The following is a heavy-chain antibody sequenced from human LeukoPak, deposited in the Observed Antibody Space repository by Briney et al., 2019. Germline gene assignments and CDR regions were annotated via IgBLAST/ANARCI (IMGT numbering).Heavy chain of an antibody. D-gene: IGHD4-17*01. J-gene: IGHJ4*02. Sequence: GGSLRLSCAASGFTFSNAWMSWVRQAPGKGLEWIGRIKSDGGTTDYAAPVKGRFTISKDDSKNTLYLQMNSLKAEDTAVYYCTTDLGDYGDYVRCWGQGTLVTVSS. CDR1: GFTFSNAW. CDR2: IKSDGGTT. V-gene: IGHV3-15*01. CDR3: TTDLGDYGDYVRC.